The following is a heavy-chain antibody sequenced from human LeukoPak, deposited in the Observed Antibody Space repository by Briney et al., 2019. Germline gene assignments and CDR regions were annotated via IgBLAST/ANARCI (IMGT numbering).Heavy chain of an antibody. D-gene: IGHD1-26*01. Sequence: SETLSLTCSVSGASITNTDWWTWVRQPPGEGLEWIGEIYHGGITKYNPSLKSRVTLSVDKSKNQFSLKLSSVSAADTAVYYCARGRSGSYYAKYGMDVWGQGTTVTVSS. V-gene: IGHV4-4*02. CDR3: ARGRSGSYYAKYGMDV. CDR2: IYHGGIT. J-gene: IGHJ6*02. CDR1: GASITNTDW.